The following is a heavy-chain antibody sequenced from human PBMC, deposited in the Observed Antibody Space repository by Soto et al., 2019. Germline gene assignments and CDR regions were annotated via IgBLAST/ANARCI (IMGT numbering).Heavy chain of an antibody. D-gene: IGHD2-21*01. J-gene: IGHJ4*02. V-gene: IGHV3-23*01. CDR2: ISGGGEIT. CDR3: AKVVGVSPYLPIDS. CDR1: GFTFSSYS. Sequence: GGSLRLSCAASGFTFSSYSMSWVRQAPGKGPEWVSVISGGGEITFYADSAKGRFTISRDTSEHSPYLQMSGLGADDAAFYYCAKVVGVSPYLPIDSWGQGTMVTVSS.